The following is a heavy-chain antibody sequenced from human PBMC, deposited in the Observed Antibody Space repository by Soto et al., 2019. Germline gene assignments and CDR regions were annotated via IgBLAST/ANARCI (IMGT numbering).Heavy chain of an antibody. CDR3: ARDYSSVWYFDY. Sequence: EVQLVESGGGLVQPGGSLRLSCAASGFTFSSYSMNWVRQAPGKGLEWVSYISSSSTTMYYADSVKGRFTISRDNATNSLYLQMSSLRAEDTAVYYCARDYSSVWYFDYWGQGTLVTVSS. D-gene: IGHD6-25*01. V-gene: IGHV3-48*01. CDR1: GFTFSSYS. J-gene: IGHJ4*02. CDR2: ISSSSTTM.